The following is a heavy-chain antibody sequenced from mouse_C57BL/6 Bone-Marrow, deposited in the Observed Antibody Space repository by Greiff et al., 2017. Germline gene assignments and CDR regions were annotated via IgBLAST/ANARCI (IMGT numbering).Heavy chain of an antibody. V-gene: IGHV5-6*01. CDR3: ARSLYYGSSYFDY. J-gene: IGHJ2*01. Sequence: EVQLVESGGDLVKPGGSLKLSCAASGFTFSSYGMSWVRQTPDKRLEWVATISSGGSYTYYPDSVKGRFTISRDNAKNTLYLQMRSLKSEDTAMYYCARSLYYGSSYFDYWGQGTTLTVSS. CDR2: ISSGGSYT. CDR1: GFTFSSYG. D-gene: IGHD1-1*01.